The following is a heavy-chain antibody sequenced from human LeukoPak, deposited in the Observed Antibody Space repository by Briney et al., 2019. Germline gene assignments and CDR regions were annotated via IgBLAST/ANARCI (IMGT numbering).Heavy chain of an antibody. Sequence: GGSLRLSCAASGFTFSSYWMNWVRQAPGKGLVWVSRVNSDGSNTKYADSVKGRFTISRDNSKNTLYLQMNSLRAAGTAVYYCARPSSSYDILTGPFDPWGQGTLVTVSS. D-gene: IGHD3-9*01. V-gene: IGHV3-74*01. CDR2: VNSDGSNT. J-gene: IGHJ5*02. CDR1: GFTFSSYW. CDR3: ARPSSSYDILTGPFDP.